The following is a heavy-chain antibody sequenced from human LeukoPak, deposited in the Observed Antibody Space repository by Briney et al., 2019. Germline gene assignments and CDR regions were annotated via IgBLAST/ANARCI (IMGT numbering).Heavy chain of an antibody. D-gene: IGHD6-13*01. Sequence: SETLSLTCAVYGGSFSGYYWSWIRQPPGKGLEWIGEINHSGSTNYNPSLKSGVTISVDTSKKQFSLKLSSVTGADTAVYYCASRSRSLSREEKSDYWGQGTLVTVSS. V-gene: IGHV4-34*01. CDR2: INHSGST. J-gene: IGHJ4*02. CDR3: ASRSRSLSREEKSDY. CDR1: GGSFSGYY.